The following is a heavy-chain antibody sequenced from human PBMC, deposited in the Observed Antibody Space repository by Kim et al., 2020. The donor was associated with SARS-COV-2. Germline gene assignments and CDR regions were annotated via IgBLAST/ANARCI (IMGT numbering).Heavy chain of an antibody. Sequence: GGSLRLSCAASGFTFSDYYMSWIRQAPGKGLEWVSYISSSGSTIYYADSVKGRFTISRDNAKNSLYLQMNSLRAEDTAVYYCAAAELLHPSMVDYWGQGTLVTVSS. CDR1: GFTFSDYY. CDR2: ISSSGSTI. J-gene: IGHJ4*02. V-gene: IGHV3-11*01. CDR3: AAAELLHPSMVDY. D-gene: IGHD1-26*01.